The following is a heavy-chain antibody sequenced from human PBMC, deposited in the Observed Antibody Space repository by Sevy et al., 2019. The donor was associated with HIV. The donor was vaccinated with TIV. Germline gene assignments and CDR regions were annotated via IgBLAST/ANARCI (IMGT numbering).Heavy chain of an antibody. CDR3: AKDLAGPGRRYFDY. CDR1: GFTFSNYG. CDR2: IRYDGSDK. J-gene: IGHJ4*02. Sequence: GGSLRLSCAASGFTFSNYGMHWVRQVPGKGLEWVTFIRYDGSDKYYAASVKGRFTISRDDSKNTLYLQMHSLRAEDTAIYSCAKDLAGPGRRYFDYWGQGTLVTVSS. V-gene: IGHV3-30*02. D-gene: IGHD6-13*01.